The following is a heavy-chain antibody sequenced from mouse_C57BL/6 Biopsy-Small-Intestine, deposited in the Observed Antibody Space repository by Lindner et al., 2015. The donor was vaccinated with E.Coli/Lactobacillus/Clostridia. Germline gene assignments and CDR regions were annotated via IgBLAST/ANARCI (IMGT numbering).Heavy chain of an antibody. CDR3: ARGGYDGYYVWFAY. Sequence: VQLQESGPELVKPGASVKISCKASGYAFSSSWMNWVKQRPGKGLEWIGRIYPGDGDTNYNGKFKGKATLTADKSSSTAYMQLSSLTSEDSAVYFCARGGYDGYYVWFAYWGQGTLVTVSA. D-gene: IGHD2-3*01. V-gene: IGHV1-82*01. J-gene: IGHJ3*01. CDR1: GYAFSSSW. CDR2: IYPGDGDT.